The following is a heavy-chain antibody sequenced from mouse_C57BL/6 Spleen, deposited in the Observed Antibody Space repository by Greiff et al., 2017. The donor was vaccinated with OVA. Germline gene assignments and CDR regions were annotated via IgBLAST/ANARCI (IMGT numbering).Heavy chain of an antibody. CDR2: ISYDGSN. V-gene: IGHV3-6*01. J-gene: IGHJ4*01. D-gene: IGHD2-4*01. CDR3: ARDYDYDAYAMDY. Sequence: DVQLQESGPGLVKPSQSLSLTCSVTGYSITSGYYWNWIRQFPGNKLEWMGYISYDGSNNYNPSLKNRISITRDTSKNQFFLKLNSVTTEDTATYYCARDYDYDAYAMDYWGQGTSVTVSS. CDR1: GYSITSGYY.